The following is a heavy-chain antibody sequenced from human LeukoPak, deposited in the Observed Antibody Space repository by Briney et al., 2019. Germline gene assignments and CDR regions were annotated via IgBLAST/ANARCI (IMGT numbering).Heavy chain of an antibody. CDR3: AKAKGGSYYVGPDY. CDR1: GFTFSSYG. Sequence: QSGGPLRLSCAASGFTFSSYGMHWVRQAPGKGLEWVAVISYDGSNKYYADSVKGRFTISRDNSKNTLYLQMNSLRAEDTAVYYCAKAKGGSYYVGPDYWGQGTLVTVSS. J-gene: IGHJ4*02. CDR2: ISYDGSNK. V-gene: IGHV3-30*18. D-gene: IGHD1-26*01.